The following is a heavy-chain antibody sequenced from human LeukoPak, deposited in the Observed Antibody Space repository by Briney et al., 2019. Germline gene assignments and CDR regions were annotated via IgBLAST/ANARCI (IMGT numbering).Heavy chain of an antibody. V-gene: IGHV3-9*01. J-gene: IGHJ4*02. Sequence: GGSLRLSCAASGFTFDDYAMHWVRQAPGKGLEWVSGISWNSGSIGYADSVKGRFTISRDNAKNSLYLQMNSLRAEDTAVYYCARGAVAEYFDYWGQGTLVTVSS. CDR1: GFTFDDYA. CDR3: ARGAVAEYFDY. D-gene: IGHD6-19*01. CDR2: ISWNSGSI.